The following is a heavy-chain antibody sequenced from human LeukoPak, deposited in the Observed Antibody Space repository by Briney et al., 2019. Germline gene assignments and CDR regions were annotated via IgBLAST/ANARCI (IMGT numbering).Heavy chain of an antibody. V-gene: IGHV1-46*01. Sequence: ASVKVSCKASGYTFTSYYMHWVRQAPGQGLEWMGIINPSGGSTSYARKFQGRVTMTRDMSTSTVYMELSSLRSEDTTVYYCARGTRLSAPFDYWGQGTLVTVSS. D-gene: IGHD6-25*01. CDR2: INPSGGST. CDR1: GYTFTSYY. J-gene: IGHJ4*02. CDR3: ARGTRLSAPFDY.